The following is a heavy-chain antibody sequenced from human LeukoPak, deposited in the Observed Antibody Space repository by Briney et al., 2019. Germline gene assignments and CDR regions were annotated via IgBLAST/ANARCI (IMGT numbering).Heavy chain of an antibody. V-gene: IGHV4-34*01. J-gene: IGHJ6*03. CDR3: ARGRVPAAKVYYYYMDV. D-gene: IGHD2-2*01. CDR1: GGSFSGYY. CDR2: INHSGST. Sequence: SETLSLTCTVSGGSFSGYYWSWIRQPPGKGLEWIGEINHSGSTNYNPSLKSRVTISVDTSKNQFSLKLSSVTAADTAVYYCARGRVPAAKVYYYYMDVWGKGTTVTVSS.